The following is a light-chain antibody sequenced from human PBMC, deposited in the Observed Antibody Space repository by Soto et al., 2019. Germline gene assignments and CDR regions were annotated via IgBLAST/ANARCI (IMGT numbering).Light chain of an antibody. Sequence: EIVLTQSPGTLSLSPGERATLSCRASQSVSSGYLAWYHQKPGQAPRLLIYGASTRATGIPDRFSGSGSGTDFTLTISRLEPEDFAVYYCQQYSSSPSITFGQGTRLEIK. CDR2: GAS. J-gene: IGKJ5*01. CDR1: QSVSSGY. V-gene: IGKV3-20*01. CDR3: QQYSSSPSIT.